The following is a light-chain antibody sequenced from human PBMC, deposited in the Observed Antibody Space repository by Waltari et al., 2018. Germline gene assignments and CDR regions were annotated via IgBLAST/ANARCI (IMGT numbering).Light chain of an antibody. CDR3: MQCRRWPWT. CDR2: KVS. J-gene: IGKJ1*01. Sequence: DVVMTQSPLSLPVTLGQRAAISCRSSQSLVSRDGNTYFNWFHQRPGQSPRRLLYKVSNRDSGVPDRFSGSGSGTDFTLRISRVEAEDVGDYYCMQCRRWPWTFGPGTKVEI. V-gene: IGKV2-30*01. CDR1: QSLVSRDGNTY.